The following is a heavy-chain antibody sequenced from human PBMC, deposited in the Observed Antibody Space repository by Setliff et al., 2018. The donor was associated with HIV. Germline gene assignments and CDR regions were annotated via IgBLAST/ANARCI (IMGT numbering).Heavy chain of an antibody. D-gene: IGHD3-3*01. CDR2: IDPNSDDT. CDR3: ARTEYFDFWSGPRGFDP. Sequence: GASVKVSCKTSGYTFTDYFIHWVRQAPGQGLEWMGWIDPNSDDTTYAQNFQGRVTMTIDTSDNTAYLELSRLRTDDTAVYYCARTEYFDFWSGPRGFDPWGQGTLVTVSS. J-gene: IGHJ5*02. CDR1: GYTFTDYF. V-gene: IGHV1-2*02.